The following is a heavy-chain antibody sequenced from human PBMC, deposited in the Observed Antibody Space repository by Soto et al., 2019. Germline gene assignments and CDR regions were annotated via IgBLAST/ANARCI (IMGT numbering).Heavy chain of an antibody. V-gene: IGHV4-30-4*01. D-gene: IGHD6-13*01. Sequence: SETLSLTCTVSGGSISSGDYCWSWIRQPPGKGLEWIGYIYYSGSTYYNPSLKSRVTIPVDTSKNQFSLKLSSVTAADTAVYYCARFIAAAGEGWGMDVWGQGTTVTVSS. CDR3: ARFIAAAGEGWGMDV. J-gene: IGHJ6*02. CDR2: IYYSGST. CDR1: GGSISSGDYC.